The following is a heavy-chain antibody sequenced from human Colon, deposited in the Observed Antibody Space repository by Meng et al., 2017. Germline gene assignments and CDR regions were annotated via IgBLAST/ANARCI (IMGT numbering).Heavy chain of an antibody. CDR2: VHDSGDT. D-gene: IGHD3-10*01. CDR1: GGSISGDGYY. CDR3: ARDPSNRGAFFDP. V-gene: IGHV4-31*11. J-gene: IGHJ5*02. Sequence: VGLPESGPGRVKPSQTLSLTCVGSGGSISGDGYYWSWIRQHPGKGLEWIGYVHDSGDTYYKSSLKSRITISIDTSENQFSLKLKSVTAADTAVYYCARDPSNRGAFFDPWGQGTLVTVSS.